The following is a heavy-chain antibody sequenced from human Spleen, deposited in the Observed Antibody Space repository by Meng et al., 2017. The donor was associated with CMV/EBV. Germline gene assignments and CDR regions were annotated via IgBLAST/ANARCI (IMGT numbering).Heavy chain of an antibody. D-gene: IGHD3-16*01. Sequence: QVRLEGSCPVMVKPADTLSSTCPVPGGFSSSYSWSWIRQPAGKGLEWIGRIYTSGSTNYNPSLKSRVTMSVDTSKNQFSLKLSSVTAADTAVYYCARDFGAVWFDPWGQGTLVTVSS. CDR3: ARDFGAVWFDP. V-gene: IGHV4-4*07. CDR1: GGFSSSYS. CDR2: IYTSGST. J-gene: IGHJ5*02.